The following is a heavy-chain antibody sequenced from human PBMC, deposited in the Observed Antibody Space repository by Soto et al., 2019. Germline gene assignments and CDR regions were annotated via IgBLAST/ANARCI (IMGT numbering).Heavy chain of an antibody. D-gene: IGHD4-4*01. CDR3: ARSIQEPHDAFDI. Sequence: GESLKISCNGSGYSFTSYWIGWVRQMPGKGLEWMGIIYPGDSDTRYSPSFQGQVTISADKSISTAYLQWSSLKASDTAMYYCARSIQEPHDAFDIWGQGTMVTVSS. V-gene: IGHV5-51*01. J-gene: IGHJ3*02. CDR2: IYPGDSDT. CDR1: GYSFTSYW.